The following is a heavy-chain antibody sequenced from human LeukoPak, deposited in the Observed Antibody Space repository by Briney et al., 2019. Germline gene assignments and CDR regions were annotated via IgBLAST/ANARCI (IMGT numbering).Heavy chain of an antibody. D-gene: IGHD2-2*01. CDR1: GYSITSGYY. Sequence: PSETLSLTCTVSGYSITSGYYWSWIRQPPGKGLEWIGYIYYSGSTNYNPSLKSRVTISVDTSKDQFSLKLSSVTAADTAVYYCARNLGPDCSSTSCYPYYFDYWGQGTLVTVSS. V-gene: IGHV4-61*01. J-gene: IGHJ4*02. CDR2: IYYSGST. CDR3: ARNLGPDCSSTSCYPYYFDY.